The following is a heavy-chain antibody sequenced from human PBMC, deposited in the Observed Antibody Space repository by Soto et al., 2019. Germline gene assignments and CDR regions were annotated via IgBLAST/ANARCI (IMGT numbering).Heavy chain of an antibody. CDR2: IYPGDSDT. V-gene: IGHV5-51*01. D-gene: IGHD2-2*01. CDR3: ARGNYKIVYYSSSSCYCDCFEH. Sequence: GGSLRLSCKGSGYSFTSYWIGWVRQMPGKGLEWMGIIYPGDSDTRYSPSFQGQVTISADKSISTAYLQWSSLKASAAAMAYTARGNYKIVYYSSSSCYCDCFEHWGQGTPVTVSS. J-gene: IGHJ1*01. CDR1: GYSFTSYW.